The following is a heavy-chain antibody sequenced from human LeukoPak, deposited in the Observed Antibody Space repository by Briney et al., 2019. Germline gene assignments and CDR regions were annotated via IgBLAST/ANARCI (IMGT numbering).Heavy chain of an antibody. J-gene: IGHJ4*02. Sequence: ASVKVSCKASGGTFSSYAISWVRQAPGQGLEWMGRIIPILGIANYAQKFQGRVTITADKSTSTAYMELSSLRSEDTAVYYCATPYSGSYGDYWGQGTLVTVSS. CDR2: IIPILGIA. CDR1: GGTFSSYA. D-gene: IGHD1-26*01. V-gene: IGHV1-69*04. CDR3: ATPYSGSYGDY.